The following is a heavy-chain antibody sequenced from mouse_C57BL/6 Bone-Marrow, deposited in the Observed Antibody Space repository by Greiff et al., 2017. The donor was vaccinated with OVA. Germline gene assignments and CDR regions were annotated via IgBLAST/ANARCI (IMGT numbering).Heavy chain of an antibody. D-gene: IGHD2-3*01. CDR2: ISYSGST. V-gene: IGHV3-1*01. Sequence: EVKLVESGPGMVKPSQSLSLTCTVTGYSFTSGYDWHWIRPFPGNKLEWMGYISYSGSTNYNPSFKSRISITHDTSKNPFFLKLNSVTTEDTATYYCARGYDGYSFDVWGTGTTVTVSS. J-gene: IGHJ1*03. CDR1: GYSFTSGYD. CDR3: ARGYDGYSFDV.